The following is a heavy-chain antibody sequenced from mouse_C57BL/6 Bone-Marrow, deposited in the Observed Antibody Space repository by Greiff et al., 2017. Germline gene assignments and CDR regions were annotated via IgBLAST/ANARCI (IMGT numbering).Heavy chain of an antibody. V-gene: IGHV3-6*01. Sequence: EVKLMESGPGLVKPSQSLSLTCSVTGYSITSGYYWNWIRQFPGNKLEWMGYISYDGSNNYNPSLKNRISLTRDTSKNQFFLKLNSVTTEDTATYYCAREWDDYYGFDYGGQGTTLTVSS. CDR1: GYSITSGYY. J-gene: IGHJ2*01. D-gene: IGHD1-1*01. CDR3: AREWDDYYGFDY. CDR2: ISYDGSN.